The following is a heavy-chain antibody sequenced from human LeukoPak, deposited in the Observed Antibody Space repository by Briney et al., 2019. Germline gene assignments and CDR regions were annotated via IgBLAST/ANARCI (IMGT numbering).Heavy chain of an antibody. CDR3: AKERAHLSNLNWFDP. V-gene: IGHV3-23*01. CDR2: ISGSGGST. Sequence: GGSLRLSCAASGFTFSSYAMSWVRQAPGKGLEWVSAISGSGGSTYYADSVKGRFTISRDNSKNTLDLQMNSLRAEDTAVYYCAKERAHLSNLNWFDPWGQGTLVTVSS. CDR1: GFTFSSYA. J-gene: IGHJ5*02. D-gene: IGHD1-14*01.